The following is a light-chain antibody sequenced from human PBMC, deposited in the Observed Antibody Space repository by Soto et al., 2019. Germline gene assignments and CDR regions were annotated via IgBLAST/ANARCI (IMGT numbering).Light chain of an antibody. CDR1: QGISSY. CDR3: QQYYTLPT. CDR2: AAS. V-gene: IGKV1-8*01. J-gene: IGKJ2*01. Sequence: AIRMTQSPSSLSAATGDRVTITCRASQGISSYLAWYQQKPGKAPKLLIYAASTLQSGVPSRFSGSGSGTDFTLTISCLQSEEFATYYCQQYYTLPTFGQGTKLEIK.